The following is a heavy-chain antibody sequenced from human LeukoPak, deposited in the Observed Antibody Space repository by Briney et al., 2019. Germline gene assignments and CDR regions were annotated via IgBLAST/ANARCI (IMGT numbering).Heavy chain of an antibody. V-gene: IGHV3-74*01. D-gene: IGHD1-26*01. CDR1: GFTFSDXX. J-gene: IGHJ4*01. CDR2: VNSDRSST. CDR3: ARYSGSYXQXDX. Sequence: LSXXXSGFTFSDXXMYWARQAPGKGLVWVSRVNSDRSSTISADSVKGRFTISRDNAKNTLYLQMNSLRAEDTAVYYCARYSGSYXQXDXXG.